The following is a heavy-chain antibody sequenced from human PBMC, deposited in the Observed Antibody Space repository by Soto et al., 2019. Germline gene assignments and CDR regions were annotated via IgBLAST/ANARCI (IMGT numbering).Heavy chain of an antibody. CDR3: ERDLSGMDV. J-gene: IGHJ6*02. Sequence: QVQLVESGGGVVQPGRSLRLSCAASGFTFSSYAMHWVRQAPGKGLEWVSVISYDGSNKYYADSVKGRFTISRDTSKNTLDLQMNSLRAEDTAVYYGERDLSGMDVWGPGTKVTVSS. V-gene: IGHV3-30-3*01. CDR1: GFTFSSYA. CDR2: ISYDGSNK.